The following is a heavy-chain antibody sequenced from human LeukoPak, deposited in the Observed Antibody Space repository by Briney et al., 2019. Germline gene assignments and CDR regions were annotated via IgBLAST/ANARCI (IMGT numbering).Heavy chain of an antibody. Sequence: GGSLRLSCAASGFTFSSYWMSWVRQAPGKGLEWVSSISSSSSYIYYADSVKGRFTISRDNAKNSLYLQMNSLRAEDTAVYYCARGSVVAARSDYFDYWGQGTLVTVSS. J-gene: IGHJ4*02. D-gene: IGHD2-15*01. CDR1: GFTFSSYW. V-gene: IGHV3-21*01. CDR2: ISSSSSYI. CDR3: ARGSVVAARSDYFDY.